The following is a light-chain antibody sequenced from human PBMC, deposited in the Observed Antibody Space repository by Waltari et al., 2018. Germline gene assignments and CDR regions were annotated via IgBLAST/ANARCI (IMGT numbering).Light chain of an antibody. CDR2: SAS. J-gene: IGKJ4*01. Sequence: GNTDTIACRTSHPSCNFLSWYHHRPGKAPKLLIYSASTLQIGVPSRFSGSGSGTDFTLTITSLQPEDFATYYCQQSHLTPTFGGGTKVQI. V-gene: IGKV1-39*01. CDR3: QQSHLTPT. CDR1: HPSCNF.